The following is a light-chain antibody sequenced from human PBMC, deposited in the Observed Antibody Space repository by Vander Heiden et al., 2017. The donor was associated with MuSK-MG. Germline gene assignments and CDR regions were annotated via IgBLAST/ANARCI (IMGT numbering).Light chain of an antibody. V-gene: IGLV1-40*01. CDR3: QSYDSSLSSVV. CDR1: SSTLGAGYD. CDR2: GNN. Sequence: QSVLTQPPSVSGAPGQRVTISCTGSSSTLGAGYDLHWYQQLPGTATKLLSHGNNNRTSGVPDRLSGFKSGTSASLAITGLQAEDEADYYCQSYDSSLSSVVFGGGTKLTVL. J-gene: IGLJ2*01.